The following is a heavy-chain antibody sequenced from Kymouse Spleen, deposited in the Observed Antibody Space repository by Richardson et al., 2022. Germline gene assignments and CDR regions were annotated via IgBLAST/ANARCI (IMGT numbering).Heavy chain of an antibody. V-gene: IGHV3-21*03. Sequence: EVQLVESGGGLVKPGGSLRLSCAASGFTFSSYSMNWVRQAPGKGLEWVSSISSSSSYIYYADSVKGRFTISRDNAKNSLYLQMNSLRAEDTAVYYCARVVGATPYYYYYGMDVWGQGTTVTVSS. D-gene: IGHD1-26*01. CDR3: ARVVGATPYYYYYGMDV. CDR2: ISSSSSYI. J-gene: IGHJ6*02. CDR1: GFTFSSYS.